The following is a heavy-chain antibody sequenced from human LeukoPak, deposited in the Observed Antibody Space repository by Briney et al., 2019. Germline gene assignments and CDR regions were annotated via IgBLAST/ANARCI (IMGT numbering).Heavy chain of an antibody. J-gene: IGHJ3*02. D-gene: IGHD3-16*01. CDR3: AGDPSGGSDAFDI. CDR2: IYHSGST. CDR1: GYSISSGYY. Sequence: PSETLSLTCTVSGYSISSGYYWGWIRQPPGKGLEWIGSIYHSGSTYYNPSLKSRVTISVDTSKNQFSLKLSSVTAADTAVYYCAGDPSGGSDAFDIWGQGTMVTVSS. V-gene: IGHV4-38-2*02.